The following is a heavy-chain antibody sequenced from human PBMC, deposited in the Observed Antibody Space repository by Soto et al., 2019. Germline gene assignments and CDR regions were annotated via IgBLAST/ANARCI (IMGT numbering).Heavy chain of an antibody. Sequence: ASVKVSCKVSGYTLTELSMHWVRQAPGKGLEWMGGFDPEDGETIYAQKFQGRVTMTEDTSTDTAYMELSSLRSEDTAVYFCATYFSPCSGGSCYLGYFDYWGQGTLVTVSS. D-gene: IGHD2-15*01. V-gene: IGHV1-24*01. CDR2: FDPEDGET. CDR1: GYTLTELS. CDR3: ATYFSPCSGGSCYLGYFDY. J-gene: IGHJ4*02.